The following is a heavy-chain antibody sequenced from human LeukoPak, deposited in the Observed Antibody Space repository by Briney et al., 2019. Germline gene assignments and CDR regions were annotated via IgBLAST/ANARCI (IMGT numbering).Heavy chain of an antibody. CDR2: IYYSGST. CDR1: GGSISSSSYY. J-gene: IGHJ4*02. CDR3: AHTPGSGGSCYVY. Sequence: PSETLSLTCTVSGGSISSSSYYWGWIRQPPGKGLEWIGSIYYSGSTYYNPSLKSRVTISVDTSKNQFSLKLSSVTAADTAVYYCAHTPGSGGSCYVYWGQGTLVTVSS. V-gene: IGHV4-39*01. D-gene: IGHD2-15*01.